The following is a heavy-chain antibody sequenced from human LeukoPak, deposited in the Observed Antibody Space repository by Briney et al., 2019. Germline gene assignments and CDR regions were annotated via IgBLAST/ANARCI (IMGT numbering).Heavy chain of an antibody. CDR2: IYESGST. J-gene: IGHJ4*02. V-gene: IGHV4-34*01. Sequence: PSETLSLTCAVYGESLNSYYWSWIRQPPGKGLEWIGEIYESGSTNYNPSLKSRVSISVDTSKNQFSLKLTSVTTADTAVYYCTRGTAVYGGNSPYYFDYWGQGTLVTVSS. CDR3: TRGTAVYGGNSPYYFDY. D-gene: IGHD4-23*01. CDR1: GESLNSYY.